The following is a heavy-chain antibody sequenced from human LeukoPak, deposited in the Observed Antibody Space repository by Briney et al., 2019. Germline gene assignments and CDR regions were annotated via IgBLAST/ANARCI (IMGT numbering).Heavy chain of an antibody. CDR2: TYYRSKWYY. CDR1: GDSVSSNTAA. Sequence: SQTLSLTCAISGDSVSSNTAAWNWVRQSPARGLEWLGRTYYRSKWYYDCAVFVRSRITINPDTSKNLFSLQLNSVTPEDTAVYYCARDPGYYYAMDLWGQGTTVTVSS. J-gene: IGHJ6*02. V-gene: IGHV6-1*01. CDR3: ARDPGYYYAMDL. D-gene: IGHD2-15*01.